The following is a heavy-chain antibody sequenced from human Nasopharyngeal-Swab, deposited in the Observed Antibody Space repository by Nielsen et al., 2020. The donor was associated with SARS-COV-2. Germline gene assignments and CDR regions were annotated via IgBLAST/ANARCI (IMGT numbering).Heavy chain of an antibody. V-gene: IGHV5-51*01. J-gene: IGHJ4*02. CDR3: ARLVSGYSSSWAHFDY. Sequence: GESLKISCKGSGYSFTSYWIGWVRQMPGKGLEWMGIIYSGDSDTRYSPSFQGQVTISADKSISTAYLQWSSLKASDTAMYYCARLVSGYSSSWAHFDYWGQGTLVTVSS. CDR2: IYSGDSDT. CDR1: GYSFTSYW. D-gene: IGHD6-13*01.